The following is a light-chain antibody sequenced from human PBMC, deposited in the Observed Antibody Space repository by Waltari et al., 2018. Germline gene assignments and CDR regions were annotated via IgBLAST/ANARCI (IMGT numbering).Light chain of an antibody. Sequence: QSALTQPASVSGSPGQSITISCTGTSSDVGTYDYVSWYHQHPGKAPKPMSYDVSKRPSWIANLFSGSKSGNTASLTISGLQAEDEADYYGSSYTTSSTVYVFGTGTKVTVL. J-gene: IGLJ1*01. CDR3: SSYTTSSTVYV. V-gene: IGLV2-14*03. CDR2: DVS. CDR1: SSDVGTYDY.